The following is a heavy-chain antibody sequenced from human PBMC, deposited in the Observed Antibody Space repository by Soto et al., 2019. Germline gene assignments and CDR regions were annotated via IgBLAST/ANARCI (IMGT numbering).Heavy chain of an antibody. CDR1: GFTFSSYG. Sequence: LRLSCAASGFTFSSYGMHWVRQAPGKGLEWVAVISYDGSNKYYADSVKGRFTISRDNSKNTLYLQMNSLRAEDTAVYYCAKDPGYYDSSGWDYYYYGMDVWGQGTTVTVSS. D-gene: IGHD3-22*01. J-gene: IGHJ6*02. CDR2: ISYDGSNK. V-gene: IGHV3-30*18. CDR3: AKDPGYYDSSGWDYYYYGMDV.